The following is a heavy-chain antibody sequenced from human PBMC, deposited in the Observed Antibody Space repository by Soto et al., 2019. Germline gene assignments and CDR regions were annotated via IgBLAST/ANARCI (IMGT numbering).Heavy chain of an antibody. CDR2: IIPIFGTA. CDR1: GGTFSSHA. D-gene: IGHD3-16*02. V-gene: IGHV1-69*01. J-gene: IGHJ4*01. CDR3: ARGLRLGELSFSY. Sequence: QVQLVQSGAEVKKPGSSVKVSCKASGGTFSSHAISWVRQASGQGLEWMGGIIPIFGTANYAQKFQGRVTITADESTSTANMELSSLRSEDTALYYCARGLRLGELSFSYWGQGTLVTVSS.